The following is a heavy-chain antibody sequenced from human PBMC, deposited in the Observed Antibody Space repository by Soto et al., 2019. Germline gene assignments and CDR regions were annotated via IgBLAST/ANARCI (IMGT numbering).Heavy chain of an antibody. V-gene: IGHV2-5*02. CDR2: IYWDDDK. J-gene: IGHJ5*02. CDR1: GFSLTTRGVG. D-gene: IGHD3-16*01. CDR3: AHIPDYYQYDWFDP. Sequence: QITLKESGPTLVKPTQTLTLTCTFSGFSLTTRGVGVGWIRQPPGKALECLALIYWDDDKRYSPSLQSRLSITKDTSKNLVVLTTTNGATVDTATYYCAHIPDYYQYDWFDPWGKGTLVAVSS.